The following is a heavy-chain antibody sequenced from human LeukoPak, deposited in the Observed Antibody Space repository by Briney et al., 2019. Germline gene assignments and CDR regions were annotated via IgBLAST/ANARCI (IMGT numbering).Heavy chain of an antibody. J-gene: IGHJ4*02. CDR1: GFTVSSNY. Sequence: GGSLRLSCAASGFTVSSNYMSWVRQAPGKGLEWVSSISSSSSYIYYTDSVKGRFTISRDNAKNSLYLQMNSLRAEDTAVYYCARGADNYGYIFDYWGQGTLVTVSS. CDR3: ARGADNYGYIFDY. V-gene: IGHV3-21*01. CDR2: ISSSSSYI. D-gene: IGHD5-18*01.